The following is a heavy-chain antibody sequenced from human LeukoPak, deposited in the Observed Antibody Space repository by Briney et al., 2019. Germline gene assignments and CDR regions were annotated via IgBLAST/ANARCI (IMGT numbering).Heavy chain of an antibody. J-gene: IGHJ4*02. CDR1: GFAFSVSW. CDR2: ISSTSSYI. V-gene: IGHV3-21*01. CDR3: AIPLSTVTTHFGY. D-gene: IGHD4-17*01. Sequence: GGSLRLSCAASGFAFSVSWMHWVRQAPGKGLEWVSSISSTSSYIDHADSVKGRFTISRDNAKNSLYLQMNSLRAEDTAVYYCAIPLSTVTTHFGYWGQGTLVTVSS.